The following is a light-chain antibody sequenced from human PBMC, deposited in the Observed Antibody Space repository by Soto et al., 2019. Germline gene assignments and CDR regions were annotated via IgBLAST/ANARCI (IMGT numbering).Light chain of an antibody. CDR3: QQYGSSPT. CDR2: GAS. CDR1: QSVRSN. J-gene: IGKJ5*01. V-gene: IGKV3-20*01. Sequence: EIVLTQSPGTLSLSPGERATLSCRASQSVRSNFAWYQQKPGQAPRLLIYGASTRATGIPARFSGSGSGTDFTLTISRLEPEDFAVYYCQQYGSSPTFGEGTRLEIK.